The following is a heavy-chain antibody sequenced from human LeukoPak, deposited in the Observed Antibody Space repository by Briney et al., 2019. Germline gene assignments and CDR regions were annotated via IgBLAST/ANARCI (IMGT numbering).Heavy chain of an antibody. CDR3: ARDYSPWYDFWSGYYTGFDP. CDR2: ISSSSSYI. CDR1: GFTFSSFG. V-gene: IGHV3-21*01. Sequence: GGSLRLSCAASGFTFSSFGMNWVRQAPGKGLEWVSSISSSSSYIYYADSVKGRFTISRDNAKNSLYLQMNSLRAEDTAVYYCARDYSPWYDFWSGYYTGFDPWGQGTLVTVSS. D-gene: IGHD3-3*01. J-gene: IGHJ5*02.